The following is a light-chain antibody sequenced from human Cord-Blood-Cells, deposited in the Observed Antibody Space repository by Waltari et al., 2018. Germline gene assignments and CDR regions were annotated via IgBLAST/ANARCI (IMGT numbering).Light chain of an antibody. V-gene: IGLV2-23*01. CDR1: SSDVGSYNL. J-gene: IGLJ1*01. CDR2: EGS. CDR3: CSYAGSSTLYV. Sequence: QSALTQPASVSGSPGQSITISCTGTSSDVGSYNLVSWYHKHPGQAPKLMIYEGSKRPAGVSNRFSGSKSGNTASLTISGLQAEDEADYYCCSYAGSSTLYVFGSGTKVTVL.